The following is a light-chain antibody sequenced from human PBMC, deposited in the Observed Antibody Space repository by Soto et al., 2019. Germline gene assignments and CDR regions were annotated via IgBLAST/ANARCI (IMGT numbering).Light chain of an antibody. Sequence: QPVLTQSPSASASLGASVKLTCTLSSGHSYYAIAWHQQQSEKGPRYLMKLNSDGSHSKGDGIPDRFSGSSSGAERYLTISSLQSEDEADYYCQTWGSGXVVXXGGTKLTVL. CDR3: QTWGSGXVV. CDR1: SGHSYYA. CDR2: LNSDGSH. V-gene: IGLV4-69*01. J-gene: IGLJ2*01.